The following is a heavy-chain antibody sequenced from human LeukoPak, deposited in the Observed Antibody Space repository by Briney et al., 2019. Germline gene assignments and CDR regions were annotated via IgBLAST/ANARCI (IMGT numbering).Heavy chain of an antibody. CDR3: AREVSVGGSSGYFDY. CDR2: INPSGGST. D-gene: IGHD1-26*01. Sequence: ASVKVSCKASGYTFTSYYMHWVRQAPGQGLEWMGMINPSGGSTSYAQKFQGRVTMTRDTSTSTVYMELSSLRSEDTAVYYCAREVSVGGSSGYFDYWGQGTLVTVSS. V-gene: IGHV1-46*01. CDR1: GYTFTSYY. J-gene: IGHJ4*02.